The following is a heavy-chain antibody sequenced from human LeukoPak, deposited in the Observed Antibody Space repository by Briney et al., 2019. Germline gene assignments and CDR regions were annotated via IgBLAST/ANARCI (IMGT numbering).Heavy chain of an antibody. CDR2: ISAYNGNR. V-gene: IGHV1-18*01. Sequence: GASVKVSCKASGYTFSSYGISWVRQVPGQGLEWMGWISAYNGNRNYAQNLQGRVNMTTDTSTSTAYMELRTLRSDDTAVYYCARDESRGPYYFDNWGQGTLVTVSS. CDR3: ARDESRGPYYFDN. J-gene: IGHJ4*02. CDR1: GYTFSSYG.